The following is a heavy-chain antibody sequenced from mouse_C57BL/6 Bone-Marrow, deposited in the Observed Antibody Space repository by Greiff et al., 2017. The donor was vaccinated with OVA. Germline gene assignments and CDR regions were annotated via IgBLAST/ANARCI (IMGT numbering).Heavy chain of an antibody. Sequence: VQLQQPGAELVKPGASVKMSCKASGYTFTSYWITWVKQRPGQGLEWIGDIYPGSGSTNYNEKFKSKATLTVDTSSSTAYMQLSSLTSEDSAVYYCASPAYYSNYLAWFAYWGQGTLVTVSA. J-gene: IGHJ3*01. CDR1: GYTFTSYW. V-gene: IGHV1-55*01. D-gene: IGHD2-5*01. CDR2: IYPGSGST. CDR3: ASPAYYSNYLAWFAY.